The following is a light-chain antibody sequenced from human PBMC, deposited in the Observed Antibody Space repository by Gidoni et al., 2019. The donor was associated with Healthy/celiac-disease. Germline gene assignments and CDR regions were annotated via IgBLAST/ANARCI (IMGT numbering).Light chain of an antibody. CDR2: AAS. CDR3: QQSYSTPR. V-gene: IGKV1-39*01. CDR1: QSISSY. Sequence: DIQMTQSPSSLSASVGDRVTITCRASQSISSYLNWYQQKPGKAPKLLIYAASSLQSGVPSMFSGSGSGTDFTLTISSLQPEDFATYYCQQSYSTPRFXQXTKVEIK. J-gene: IGKJ1*01.